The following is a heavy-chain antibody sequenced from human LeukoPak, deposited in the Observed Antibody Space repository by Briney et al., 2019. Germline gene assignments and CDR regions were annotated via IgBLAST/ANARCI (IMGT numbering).Heavy chain of an antibody. CDR2: ISAYNGNT. CDR1: GYTFTRYG. Sequence: AASVNVSCKASGYTFTRYGISWVRQAPGQRLEWMGWISAYNGNTNYAQKLQGSVAMITDTSTSSAYMELRSLRSDDTAVYYCAIDREVRVYTTFSNWVVPWGQGTLVTVSS. D-gene: IGHD2-8*01. V-gene: IGHV1-18*01. J-gene: IGHJ5*02. CDR3: AIDREVRVYTTFSNWVVP.